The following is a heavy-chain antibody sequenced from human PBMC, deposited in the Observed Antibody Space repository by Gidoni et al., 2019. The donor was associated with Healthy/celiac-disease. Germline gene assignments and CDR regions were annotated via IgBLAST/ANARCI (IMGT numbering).Heavy chain of an antibody. V-gene: IGHV4-59*01. Sequence: QVQLQESGPGLVKPSETLSLTCTVPGGSISSYYWSWIRQPPGKGLEWIGYIYYSGSTNYNPSLKSRVTISVDTSKNQFSLKLSSVTAADTAVYYCARVFESDGDYEYAFDIWGQGTMVTVSS. D-gene: IGHD4-17*01. CDR1: GGSISSYY. CDR3: ARVFESDGDYEYAFDI. CDR2: IYYSGST. J-gene: IGHJ3*02.